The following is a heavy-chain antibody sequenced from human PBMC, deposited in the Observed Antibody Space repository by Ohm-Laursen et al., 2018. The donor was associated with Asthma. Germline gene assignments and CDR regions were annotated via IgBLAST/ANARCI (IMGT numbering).Heavy chain of an antibody. V-gene: IGHV2-5*01. CDR3: ARIVDYGSLDY. CDR2: IYWNDDK. Sequence: TQTLTLTCTFSGFSLSTNRVGVGWIRQPPGKALEWLALIYWNDDKRYSPSLKSRLTITKDTSKNQVVLTMTNMDAVDTATYYCARIVDYGSLDYWGQGTLVTVSS. J-gene: IGHJ4*02. D-gene: IGHD4/OR15-4a*01. CDR1: GFSLSTNRVG.